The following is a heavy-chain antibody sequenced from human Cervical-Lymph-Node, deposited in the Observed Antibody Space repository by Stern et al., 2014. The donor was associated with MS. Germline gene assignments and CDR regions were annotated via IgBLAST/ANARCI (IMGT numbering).Heavy chain of an antibody. D-gene: IGHD3-10*01. V-gene: IGHV4-31*03. CDR3: AKGPLEGVGSFTYFYGLDV. CDR2: ICCSGTS. CDR1: GASLGIGTYY. J-gene: IGHJ6*02. Sequence: MQLVESGPGLVKPSQTLSLTCSVSGASLGIGTYYWSWIRPVPGKGLEWVGNICCSGTSFYNPSLKSRLSTSVDTSKNQFSLKMDSVTAADTAVYYCAKGPLEGVGSFTYFYGLDVWGQGTTVIVSS.